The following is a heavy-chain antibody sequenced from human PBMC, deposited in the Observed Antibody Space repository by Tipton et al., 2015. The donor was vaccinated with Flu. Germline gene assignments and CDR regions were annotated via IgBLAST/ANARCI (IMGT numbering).Heavy chain of an antibody. D-gene: IGHD1-20*01. V-gene: IGHV4-34*01. CDR1: GGSFSGYY. CDR2: LNHSGST. J-gene: IGHJ4*02. CDR3: ARHRGYNWNDALGY. Sequence: LRLSCAVYGGSFSGYYWSWIRQPPGKGLEWIGELNHSGSTNYNPSLKSRVTISVDTSKNQFSLKLSSVTAADTAVYYCARHRGYNWNDALGYWGQGTLVTVSS.